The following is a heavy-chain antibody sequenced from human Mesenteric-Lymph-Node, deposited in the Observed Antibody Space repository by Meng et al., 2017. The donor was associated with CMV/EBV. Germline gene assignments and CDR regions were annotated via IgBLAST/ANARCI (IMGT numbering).Heavy chain of an antibody. V-gene: IGHV1-69*02. CDR2: IIPILGIA. CDR1: GGTFSSYT. D-gene: IGHD6-13*01. J-gene: IGHJ5*02. CDR3: AGGIAAAGSRWFDP. Sequence: QVQLVQSGAEGKNPGSAVKVSCRASGGTFSSYTISWVRQAPGQGLEWMGRIIPILGIANYAQKFPGRVTITADKTTSTAYMELSSLRSEDTAVYYCAGGIAAAGSRWFDPWGQGTLVTVSS.